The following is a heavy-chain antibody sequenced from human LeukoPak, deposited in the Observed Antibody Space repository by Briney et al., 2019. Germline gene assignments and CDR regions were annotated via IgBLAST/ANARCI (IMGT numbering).Heavy chain of an antibody. CDR3: ARWGSGSYYYFDY. V-gene: IGHV3-20*04. Sequence: TGGSLRLSCAASGFIFDDYGMTWVRHVPGKGLEWVSGINWSGGSTGHADSVKGRFTISRDNAKNSLYLEMNSLRAEDTALYYCARWGSGSYYYFDYWGQGTLVTVSS. CDR2: INWSGGST. D-gene: IGHD3-10*01. J-gene: IGHJ4*02. CDR1: GFIFDDYG.